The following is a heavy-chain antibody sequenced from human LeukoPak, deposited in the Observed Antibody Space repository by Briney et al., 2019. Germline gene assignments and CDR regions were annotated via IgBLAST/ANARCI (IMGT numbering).Heavy chain of an antibody. V-gene: IGHV3-7*03. J-gene: IGHJ4*02. CDR3: ARDGSSWFFDY. D-gene: IGHD6-13*01. CDR1: GLTGSHNY. CDR2: IKQDGSEK. Sequence: PGGSLRLSCAASGLTGSHNYVSWVRQAPGKGLEWVANIKQDGSEKYYVDSVKGRFTISRDNAKNSLYLQMNSLRAEDTAVYYCARDGSSWFFDYWGQGTLVTVSS.